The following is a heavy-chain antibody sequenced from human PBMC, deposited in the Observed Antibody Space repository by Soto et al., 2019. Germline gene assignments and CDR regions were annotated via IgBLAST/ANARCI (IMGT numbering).Heavy chain of an antibody. V-gene: IGHV3-23*01. CDR3: AKALVVVAANPPQH. D-gene: IGHD2-15*01. J-gene: IGHJ1*01. Sequence: HPGGSLRLSCAASGFTFCSYAMSWVRQAPGKGLEWVSAISGSGDSTYYADSVKGRFTISRDNSKKTLYLRMNSLRAEDTAVYYCAKALVVVAANPPQHWGQGTLVTVSS. CDR1: GFTFCSYA. CDR2: ISGSGDST.